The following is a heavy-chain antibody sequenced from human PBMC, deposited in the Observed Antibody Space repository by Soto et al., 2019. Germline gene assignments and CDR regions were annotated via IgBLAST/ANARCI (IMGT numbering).Heavy chain of an antibody. J-gene: IGHJ4*02. D-gene: IGHD3-10*01. CDR2: IVVGSGNT. CDR3: AADRYGEYYYGSGSYYNFDY. CDR1: GFTFTSSA. Sequence: ASVKVSCKASGFTFTSSAVQWVRQARGQRLEWIGWIVVGSGNTNYAQKFQERVTITRDMSTSTAYMELSSLRSEDTAVYYCAADRYGEYYYGSGSYYNFDYWGQGTLVTVSS. V-gene: IGHV1-58*01.